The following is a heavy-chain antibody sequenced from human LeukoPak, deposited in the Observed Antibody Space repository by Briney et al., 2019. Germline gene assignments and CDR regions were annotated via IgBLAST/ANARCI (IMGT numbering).Heavy chain of an antibody. Sequence: SETLSLTCAVYGGSFSGYYWSWIRQPPGKGLEWIGEINHSGSTNYNPSLKSRVTMSVDTSKNQFSLKLSSVTAADTAVYYCARAGYGDSDFDYWGQGILVTVSS. CDR3: ARAGYGDSDFDY. D-gene: IGHD4-17*01. CDR2: INHSGST. V-gene: IGHV4-34*01. J-gene: IGHJ4*02. CDR1: GGSFSGYY.